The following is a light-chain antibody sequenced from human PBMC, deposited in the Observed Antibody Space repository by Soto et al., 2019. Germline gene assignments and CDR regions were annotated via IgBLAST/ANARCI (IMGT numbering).Light chain of an antibody. Sequence: EIVLTQSPATLSLSPGDRATLSCRASQSIGLAIAWYQHKPGQAPRLLIYEASNRATGVPARFSGSGSGTDFTLTISSLEPEDFAVYYCQQRLSWPITFGQGTRLEIK. V-gene: IGKV3-11*01. CDR3: QQRLSWPIT. J-gene: IGKJ5*01. CDR1: QSIGLA. CDR2: EAS.